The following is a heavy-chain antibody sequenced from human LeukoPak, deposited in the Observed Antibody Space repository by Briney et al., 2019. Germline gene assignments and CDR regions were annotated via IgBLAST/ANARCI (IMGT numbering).Heavy chain of an antibody. CDR1: GFTFSSYA. V-gene: IGHV3-66*02. CDR3: ARETPELPMFDP. J-gene: IGHJ5*02. D-gene: IGHD3-10*01. Sequence: GGSLRLSCAASGFTFSSYAMSWVRQAPGKGLEWVSVTYSGGSTYYADSVKGRFTISRDNSKNTLYLQMNSLRAEDTAVYYCARETPELPMFDPWGQGTLVTVSS. CDR2: TYSGGST.